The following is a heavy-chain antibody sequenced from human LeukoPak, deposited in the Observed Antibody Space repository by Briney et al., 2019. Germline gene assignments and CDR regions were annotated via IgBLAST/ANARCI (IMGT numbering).Heavy chain of an antibody. CDR2: ISYDGSNK. J-gene: IGHJ4*02. Sequence: GGSLRPSCAASGFTFSSYAMHWVRQAPGKGLEWVAVISYDGSNKYYADSVKGRFTISRDNSKNTLYLQMNSLRAEDTAVYYCARDPRSGWSDTYFDYWGQGTLVTVSS. CDR3: ARDPRSGWSDTYFDY. D-gene: IGHD6-19*01. CDR1: GFTFSSYA. V-gene: IGHV3-30*04.